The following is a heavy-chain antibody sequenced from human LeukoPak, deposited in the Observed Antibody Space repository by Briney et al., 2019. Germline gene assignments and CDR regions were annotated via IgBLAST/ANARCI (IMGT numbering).Heavy chain of an antibody. V-gene: IGHV3-23*01. CDR2: IGSSGGST. J-gene: IGHJ4*02. CDR3: AKVETAAAATLRGFDY. D-gene: IGHD6-13*01. CDR1: GFTFSSYA. Sequence: GGSLRLSCAASGFTFSSYAMSWVRQAPGKGLELVSSIGSSGGSTYYADSVKGRFTISRDNSKNTLYLQMNSLRAEDTAVYYCAKVETAAAATLRGFDYWGQGTLVTVSS.